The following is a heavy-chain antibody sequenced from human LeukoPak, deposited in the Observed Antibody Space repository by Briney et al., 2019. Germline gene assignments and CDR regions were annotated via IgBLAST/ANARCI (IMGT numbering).Heavy chain of an antibody. Sequence: GASVKVSCKASGYTFTGHYMHWVRQAPGQGLEWMGWINPNSGGTNYAQKFQGRVTMTRDTSISTAYMELSRLRSDDTAVYYCARDYCSSTSCYRPLNYYYYYYMDVWGKGTTVTVSS. D-gene: IGHD2-2*01. CDR2: INPNSGGT. J-gene: IGHJ6*03. CDR1: GYTFTGHY. V-gene: IGHV1-2*02. CDR3: ARDYCSSTSCYRPLNYYYYYYMDV.